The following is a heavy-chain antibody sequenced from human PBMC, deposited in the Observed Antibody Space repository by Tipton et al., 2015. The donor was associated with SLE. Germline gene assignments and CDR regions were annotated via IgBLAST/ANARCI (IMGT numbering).Heavy chain of an antibody. D-gene: IGHD1-26*01. CDR3: VREGGGSFYGHYYYMDV. CDR2: IKQDGSEK. V-gene: IGHV3-7*01. J-gene: IGHJ6*03. CDR1: GFTFSIYW. Sequence: VQLVQSGGGLVQPGGSLRLSCAASGFTFSIYWMSWVRQAPGKGLEWVGNIKQDGSEKYNVDSVKGRFTISRDNAKNSLYLQMNSLRAEDTAVYYCVREGGGSFYGHYYYMDVWGKGTTVTVSS.